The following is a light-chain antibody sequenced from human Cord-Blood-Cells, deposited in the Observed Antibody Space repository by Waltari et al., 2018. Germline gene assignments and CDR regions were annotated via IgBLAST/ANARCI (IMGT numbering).Light chain of an antibody. CDR3: QQRSNWPPIT. Sequence: EIVLTQSPAPLSLSPGERATLSCRASQSVSSYLAWYQQKPGQAPRLLIYDASNRATGIPARFSGSGSGTDFTLTISSLEPKDFAVYYCQQRSNWPPITFGQGTRLEIK. V-gene: IGKV3-11*01. J-gene: IGKJ5*01. CDR1: QSVSSY. CDR2: DAS.